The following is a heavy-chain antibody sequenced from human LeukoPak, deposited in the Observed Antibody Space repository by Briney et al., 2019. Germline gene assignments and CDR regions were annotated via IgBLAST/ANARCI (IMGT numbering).Heavy chain of an antibody. CDR3: ASRRGYYDYVWGSYRLDY. Sequence: PSETLSLTCTVSGGSISSSSYYWCGIRQPPGKGLEWIGSIYYSGSTYYNPSLKSRVTISVDTSKNQFSLKLSSVTAADTAVYYCASRRGYYDYVWGSYRLDYWGQGTLVTVSS. D-gene: IGHD3-16*02. V-gene: IGHV4-39*01. CDR2: IYYSGST. J-gene: IGHJ4*02. CDR1: GGSISSSSYY.